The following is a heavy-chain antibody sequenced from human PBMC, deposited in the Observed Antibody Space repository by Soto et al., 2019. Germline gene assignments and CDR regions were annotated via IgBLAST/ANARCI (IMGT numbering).Heavy chain of an antibody. D-gene: IGHD5-18*01. Sequence: SETLSLTCTVSGGSISSGGYYWSWIRQHPGKGLEWIGYIYYSGSTYYNPSLKSRVTISVDTSKNQFSLKLRSVTAADTAVYYCARVYTAMVPYYFDYWGQGTLVTVSS. J-gene: IGHJ4*02. CDR2: IYYSGST. CDR1: GGSISSGGYY. V-gene: IGHV4-31*03. CDR3: ARVYTAMVPYYFDY.